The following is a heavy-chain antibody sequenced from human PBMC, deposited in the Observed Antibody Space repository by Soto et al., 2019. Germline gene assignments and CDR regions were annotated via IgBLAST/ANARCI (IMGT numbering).Heavy chain of an antibody. V-gene: IGHV3-23*01. Sequence: EVQLWESGGGLVQPGGSLRLSCAVSGFTFRSSPMSWVRRAPGKGLEWVSGINGGDDSEHYVDSVRGRFTIIRDNSKNLLLMQMHSLRVAATAIYYCTKASHWGNLLPNHDPWGQGTQVTVSS. CDR1: GFTFRSSP. CDR2: INGGDDSE. CDR3: TKASHWGNLLPNHDP. J-gene: IGHJ5*02. D-gene: IGHD3-16*01.